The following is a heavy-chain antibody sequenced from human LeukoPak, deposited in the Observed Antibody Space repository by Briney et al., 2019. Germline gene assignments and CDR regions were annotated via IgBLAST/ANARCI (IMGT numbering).Heavy chain of an antibody. V-gene: IGHV3-53*01. CDR1: GFSLSRNY. CDR3: ARGRIYSSGWHHLQIDAFDI. CDR2: IYSGGST. Sequence: GGSLRLSCAASGFSLSRNYMSWVRQAPGKGVEGVSGIYSGGSTYHSDSEQGRFTISRDNTKNTLYLQMNSLRAEDTAVYYCARGRIYSSGWHHLQIDAFDIWGQGTMVTVSS. D-gene: IGHD6-19*01. J-gene: IGHJ3*02.